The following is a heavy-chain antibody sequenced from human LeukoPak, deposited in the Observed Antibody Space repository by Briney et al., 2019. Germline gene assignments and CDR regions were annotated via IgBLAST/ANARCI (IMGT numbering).Heavy chain of an antibody. CDR2: IYSGGST. CDR1: GFTVSSNY. Sequence: PGGSLRLSCAASGFTVSSNYMSWVRQAPGKGLEWVSVIYSGGSTYYADSVKGRFTISRDNSKNTLYLQMNSLRAEDTAVYYCARDPKAGTYSGSYVGFFYWGQGTLVTVSS. J-gene: IGHJ4*02. V-gene: IGHV3-66*01. D-gene: IGHD1-26*01. CDR3: ARDPKAGTYSGSYVGFFY.